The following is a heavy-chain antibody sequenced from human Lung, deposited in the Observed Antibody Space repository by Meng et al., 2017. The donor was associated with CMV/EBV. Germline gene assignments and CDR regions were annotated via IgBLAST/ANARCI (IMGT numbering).Heavy chain of an antibody. CDR1: GFSLSTSGVG. D-gene: IGHD2-2*01. CDR2: IYWNDDK. V-gene: IGHV2-5*01. Sequence: GPXLVXPTQTLTLTCTFSGFSLSTSGVGVGWIRQPPGKALEWLALIYWNDDKRYSPSLKSRLTITKDTSKNQVVLTMTNMDPVDTATYYCAHSGLVVPAVRYWYFDLWGRRPLVTVSS. J-gene: IGHJ2*01. CDR3: AHSGLVVPAVRYWYFDL.